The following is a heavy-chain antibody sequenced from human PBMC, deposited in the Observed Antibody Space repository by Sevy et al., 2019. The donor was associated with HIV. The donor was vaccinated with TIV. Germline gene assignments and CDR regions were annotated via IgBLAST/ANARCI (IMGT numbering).Heavy chain of an antibody. J-gene: IGHJ3*02. CDR1: GFTLRTYA. Sequence: GGSLRLSCVASGFTLRTYAMNWVRQAPGKGLKWVSTIFKSGDVTYYADSVKGRFTIARDNSKNTVYLHMNSLRAEDTALYFCAGARHDSSGSFDAFDIWGQGTMVTVSS. CDR2: IFKSGDVT. V-gene: IGHV3-23*01. CDR3: AGARHDSSGSFDAFDI. D-gene: IGHD3-22*01.